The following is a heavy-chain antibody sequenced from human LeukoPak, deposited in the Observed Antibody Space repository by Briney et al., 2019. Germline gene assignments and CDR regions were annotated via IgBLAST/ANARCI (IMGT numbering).Heavy chain of an antibody. D-gene: IGHD3-9*01. CDR1: GGSISSSSYY. Sequence: SETLSLTCTVSGGSISSSSYYWGWLRQPPGKGLEWIGSIYYSGSTYYNPSLKSRATISVDTSKNQFSLKASSVAAAATAVYYCARGRRYDILTGYYKDYYYYYMDAWGKGTTVT. CDR2: IYYSGST. CDR3: ARGRRYDILTGYYKDYYYYYMDA. J-gene: IGHJ6*03. V-gene: IGHV4-39*07.